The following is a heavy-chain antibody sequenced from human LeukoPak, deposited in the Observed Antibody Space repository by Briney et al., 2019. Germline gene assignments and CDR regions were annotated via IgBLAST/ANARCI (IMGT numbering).Heavy chain of an antibody. D-gene: IGHD4-17*01. CDR2: IIPIFGTA. V-gene: IGHV1-69*05. CDR3: ATPRDYGDTIPNYFDY. Sequence: ASVKVSCKASGGTFSSYAISWVRQAPGQGLEWMGRIIPIFGTANYAQKFQGRVTITTDESTSTAYMELSNLRSEDTAVYYCATPRDYGDTIPNYFDYWGQGTLVTVSS. J-gene: IGHJ4*02. CDR1: GGTFSSYA.